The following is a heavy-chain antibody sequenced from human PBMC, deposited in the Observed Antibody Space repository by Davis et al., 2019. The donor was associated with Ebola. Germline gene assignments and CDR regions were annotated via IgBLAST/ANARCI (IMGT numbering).Heavy chain of an antibody. CDR1: GGARSGEY. Sequence: SETLSLTCAVEGGARSGEYWSWIRQPPGTGLEWIGEVNHRGSTNYNPSLKSRVTLSVDTSKNQLSLKLNSVTAADTAVYYCARGGGSGTYYWGHYTLVSVSS. CDR2: VNHRGST. J-gene: IGHJ4*01. D-gene: IGHD3-16*01. CDR3: ARGGGSGTYY. V-gene: IGHV4-34*01.